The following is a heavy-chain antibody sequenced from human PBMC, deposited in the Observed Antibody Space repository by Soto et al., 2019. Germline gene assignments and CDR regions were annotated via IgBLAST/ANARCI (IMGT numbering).Heavy chain of an antibody. D-gene: IGHD3-3*01. V-gene: IGHV3-30*18. J-gene: IGHJ6*02. CDR3: AKAKNVFWSVYSPPSRFSGMDV. CDR2: ISHDGSNK. Sequence: PGGSLRLSCAASGFTFSSYGMHWVRQAPGKGLEWVAVISHDGSNKYYADSVKGRFTISRDNSKNTLYQQMNSLRAEDTAVYYCAKAKNVFWSVYSPPSRFSGMDVGGQGTTAPVSS. CDR1: GFTFSSYG.